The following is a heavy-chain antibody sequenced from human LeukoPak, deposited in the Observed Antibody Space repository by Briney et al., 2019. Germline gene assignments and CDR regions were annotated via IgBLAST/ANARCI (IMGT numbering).Heavy chain of an antibody. CDR3: ARDRYYGSGNYQNAGGCFDY. J-gene: IGHJ4*02. D-gene: IGHD3-10*01. V-gene: IGHV3-48*02. Sequence: GGSLRLSCAASGFTFSTYSMNWVRQAPGKGLEWVSYISSISIIFYADSVKGRFTISRDNAKNSLYLQMNSLRDEDTAVYYCARDRYYGSGNYQNAGGCFDYWGQGTLVSVSS. CDR1: GFTFSTYS. CDR2: ISSISII.